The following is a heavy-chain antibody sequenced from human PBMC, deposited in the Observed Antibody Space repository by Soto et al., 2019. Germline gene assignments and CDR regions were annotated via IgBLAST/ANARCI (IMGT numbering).Heavy chain of an antibody. Sequence: GESLKISCAASGFTFSSYGMHWVRQAPGKGLEWVAVIWYDGSNKYYADSVKGRFTISRDNSKNTLYLQMNSLRAEDTAVYYCARDIHRLRPEAVAYYYYGMDVWGQGTTVTVSS. CDR3: ARDIHRLRPEAVAYYYYGMDV. CDR1: GFTFSSYG. D-gene: IGHD6-19*01. V-gene: IGHV3-33*01. CDR2: IWYDGSNK. J-gene: IGHJ6*02.